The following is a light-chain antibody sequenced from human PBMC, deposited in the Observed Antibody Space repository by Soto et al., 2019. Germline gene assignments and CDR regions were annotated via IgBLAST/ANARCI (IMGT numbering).Light chain of an antibody. J-gene: IGLJ3*02. CDR2: EVS. V-gene: IGLV2-14*02. Sequence: QSVLTQPASVSGSPGQSITISGTGTSSDVGSYNLVSWYQQHPGKAPKLMISEVSNRPSGVSNRFSGSKSGNTASLTISGLQAEDEADYYCSSYTGTSPPLVFGGGTKLTVL. CDR1: SSDVGSYNL. CDR3: SSYTGTSPPLV.